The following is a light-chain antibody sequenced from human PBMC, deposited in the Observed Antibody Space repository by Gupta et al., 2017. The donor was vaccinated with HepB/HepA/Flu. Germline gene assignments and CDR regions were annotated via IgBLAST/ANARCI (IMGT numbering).Light chain of an antibody. CDR2: WAS. J-gene: IGKJ1*01. V-gene: IGKV4-1*01. CDR3: QQYYSTPRT. CDR1: QSVLYSSNNKNY. Sequence: DIVMTQSPDPLAVCLGERATINCKSSQSVLYSSNNKNYLAWYQQKPGQPPKLLIYWASTRESGVPDRFSGSGSGTDFTLTISSLQAEDVAVYYCQQYYSTPRTFGQGTKVEIK.